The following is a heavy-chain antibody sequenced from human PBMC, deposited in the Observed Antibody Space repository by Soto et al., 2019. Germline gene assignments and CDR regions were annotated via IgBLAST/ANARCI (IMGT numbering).Heavy chain of an antibody. J-gene: IGHJ6*02. Sequence: SETLSLTCTVSGGSISGSSYYWGRISKPPGKGLEWIGSIYYSGSTYYNPSLKSRVTISVDTSKNQFSLKLSSVTAADTAVYYCASTGRHYDFWSGSTYGMDVWGQGTTVTVSS. V-gene: IGHV4-39*01. CDR2: IYYSGST. CDR3: ASTGRHYDFWSGSTYGMDV. CDR1: GGSISGSSYY. D-gene: IGHD3-3*01.